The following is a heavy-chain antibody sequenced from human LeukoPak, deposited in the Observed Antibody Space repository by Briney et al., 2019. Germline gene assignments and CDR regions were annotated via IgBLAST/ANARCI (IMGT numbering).Heavy chain of an antibody. CDR1: GFTINSCG. J-gene: IGHJ4*02. CDR2: ISGGVGIT. CDR3: TSGRGGNPRYYFDY. V-gene: IGHV3-23*01. Sequence: GGSLRLSCAASGFTINSCGMSWVRQAPGKGLEWVSVISGGVGITHYADSVKGRFTISSDNSKNTLYLQMNDLRGEDTAVYYSTSGRGGNPRYYFDYCDQVTVVTVSS. D-gene: IGHD2-15*01.